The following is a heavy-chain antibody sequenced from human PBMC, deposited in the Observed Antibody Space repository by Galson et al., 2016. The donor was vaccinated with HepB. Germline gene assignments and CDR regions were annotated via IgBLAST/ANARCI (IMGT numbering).Heavy chain of an antibody. Sequence: SLRLSCAASGFTISSYAMHWVRQAPGKGLEWVAVISYDGSNKYYADSVKGRFTISRDNSKNTLYLQMNSLRAEDTAVYYCARDRRRYFDWFVLWGQGTLVTVSS. V-gene: IGHV3-30-3*01. D-gene: IGHD3-9*01. CDR1: GFTISSYA. J-gene: IGHJ4*02. CDR3: ARDRRRYFDWFVL. CDR2: ISYDGSNK.